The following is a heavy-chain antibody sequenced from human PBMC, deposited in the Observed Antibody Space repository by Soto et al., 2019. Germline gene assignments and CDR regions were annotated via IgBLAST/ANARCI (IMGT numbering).Heavy chain of an antibody. V-gene: IGHV3-53*01. CDR3: ARARYSSGWVYYYGMDV. Sequence: EVQLVESGGGLIQPGGSLRLSCAASGFTVSSNYMSWVRQAPGRGLEWVSVIYSGGSTYYADSVKGRFTISRDNSKNPLYLQMNSLRAEDTAVYYCARARYSSGWVYYYGMDVWGQGTTVTGSS. J-gene: IGHJ6*02. CDR1: GFTVSSNY. D-gene: IGHD6-19*01. CDR2: IYSGGST.